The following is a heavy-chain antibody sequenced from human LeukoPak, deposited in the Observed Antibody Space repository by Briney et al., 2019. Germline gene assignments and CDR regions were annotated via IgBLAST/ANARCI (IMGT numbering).Heavy chain of an antibody. V-gene: IGHV3-20*04. J-gene: IGHJ3*02. CDR3: AKGGYYDLDAFDI. CDR1: GFTFSSYA. D-gene: IGHD1-26*01. Sequence: GRSLRLSCAASGFTFSSYAMIWVRQAPGKGLEWVSSINWNGGSTGYADSVKGRFPISRDNAKNSLYLQMNSLRAEDTALYFCAKGGYYDLDAFDIWGQGTMVTVSS. CDR2: INWNGGST.